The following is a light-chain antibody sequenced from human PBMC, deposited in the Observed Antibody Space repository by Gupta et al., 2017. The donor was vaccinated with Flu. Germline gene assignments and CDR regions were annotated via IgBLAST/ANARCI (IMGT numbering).Light chain of an antibody. CDR1: SSDVGGYKS. CDR3: SSYAGSLVL. J-gene: IGLJ2*01. Sequence: QSITISCTGTSSDVGGYKSVSWYQQYPGKAPKLIIYEVNNRPSGVPGRFSGSKSGNTASLTVYGLQAEDEADYYCSSYAGSLVLFGGGTKLTVL. CDR2: EVN. V-gene: IGLV2-8*01.